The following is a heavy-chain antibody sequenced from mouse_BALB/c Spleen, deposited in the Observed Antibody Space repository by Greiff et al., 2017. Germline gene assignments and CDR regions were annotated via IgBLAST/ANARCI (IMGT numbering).Heavy chain of an antibody. V-gene: IGHV14-4*02. CDR2: IDPENGDT. J-gene: IGHJ3*01. CDR1: GFNIKDYY. D-gene: IGHD2-14*01. Sequence: EVQLQQSGAELVRSGASVKLSCTASGFNIKDYYMHWVKQRPEQGLEWIGWIDPENGDTEYAPKFQGKATMTADTSSNTASLQLSSLTSEDTAVYYCKRESQVRRKDWFAYWGQGTLVTVSA. CDR3: KRESQVRRKDWFAY.